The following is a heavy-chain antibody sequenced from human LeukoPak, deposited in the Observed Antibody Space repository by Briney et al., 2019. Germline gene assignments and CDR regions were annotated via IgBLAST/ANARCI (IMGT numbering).Heavy chain of an antibody. CDR1: GFTFSSYS. CDR3: AREVVGASDY. V-gene: IGHV3-21*01. Sequence: GGSLRLSCAASGFTFSSYSMNWVRQAPGKGLEWVSFISTSSSYIHNADSVKGRFTISRDNAKNSLYLQMNSLRAEDTAVYYCAREVVGASDYWGQGTLVTVSS. D-gene: IGHD2-15*01. J-gene: IGHJ4*02. CDR2: ISTSSSYI.